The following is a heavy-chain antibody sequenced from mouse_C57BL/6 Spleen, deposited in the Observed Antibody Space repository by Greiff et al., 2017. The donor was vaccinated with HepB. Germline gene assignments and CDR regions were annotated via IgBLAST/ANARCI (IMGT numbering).Heavy chain of an antibody. CDR3: ARYGYFDY. Sequence: VQLQQSGAELVRPGASVKLSCKASGYTFTDYYINWVKQRPGQGLEWIARIYPGSGNTYYNEKFKGKATLTAEKSTSTAYMQLSSLTSEASAVYFCARYGYFDYWGQGTTLTVSS. CDR2: IYPGSGNT. V-gene: IGHV1-76*01. D-gene: IGHD1-1*01. J-gene: IGHJ2*01. CDR1: GYTFTDYY.